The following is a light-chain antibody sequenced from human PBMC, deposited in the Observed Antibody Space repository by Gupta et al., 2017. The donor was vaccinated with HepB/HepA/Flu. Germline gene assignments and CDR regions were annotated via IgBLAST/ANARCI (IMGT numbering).Light chain of an antibody. CDR1: QNVRTY. J-gene: IGKJ4*01. CDR3: QQRSNWVT. CDR2: AS. V-gene: IGKV3-11*01. Sequence: EIVLTQSPATLSLSPGERATLSCRASQNVRTYLAWYQQKPGQAPRLLIYASTRATDIPARFSGSGSGTDFTLTISSLEPEDFAVYYCQQRSNWVTFGGGTKVEIK.